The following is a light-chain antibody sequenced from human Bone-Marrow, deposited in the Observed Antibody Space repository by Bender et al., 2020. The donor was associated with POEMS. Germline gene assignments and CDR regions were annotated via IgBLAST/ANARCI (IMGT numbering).Light chain of an antibody. J-gene: IGLJ1*01. CDR1: ISDIGGYSY. V-gene: IGLV2-14*03. Sequence: QSALTQPPSASGSPGQSVTISCTGTISDIGGYSYVSWYQLHPGKAPKLMIYDVSSRPSGVSDRFSGSKSGNAASLTISGLQADDEADYYCSSYISSSTRPYVFGTGTKVTVL. CDR2: DVS. CDR3: SSYISSSTRPYV.